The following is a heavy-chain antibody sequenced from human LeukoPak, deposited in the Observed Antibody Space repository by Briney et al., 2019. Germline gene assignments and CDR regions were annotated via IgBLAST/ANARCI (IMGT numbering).Heavy chain of an antibody. J-gene: IGHJ3*02. D-gene: IGHD3-22*01. CDR3: ASRDYYDSSGYNDAFDI. Sequence: PGGSLRLSCAASGFTFRNYGMNWVRQAPGKGLEWVSVIYSGGSTYYADSVKGRFTISSDNSKNTLYLQMNSLRAEDTAVYYCASRDYYDSSGYNDAFDIWGQGTMVTVSS. CDR1: GFTFRNYG. CDR2: IYSGGST. V-gene: IGHV3-53*01.